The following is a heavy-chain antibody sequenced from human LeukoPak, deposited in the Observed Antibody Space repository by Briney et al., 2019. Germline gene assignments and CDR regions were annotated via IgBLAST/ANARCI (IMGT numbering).Heavy chain of an antibody. D-gene: IGHD3-16*01. V-gene: IGHV4-39*01. CDR2: IYYSGST. CDR3: ARHQKGGSPNPYYYYYYMDV. CDR1: GGSISSSSHY. Sequence: SETLSLTCAVSGGSISSSSHYWGWIRQPPGKGLQWIGSIYYSGSTYYNPSLKSRVTISVDTSKNQFSLKLSSVTAADTAVYYCARHQKGGSPNPYYYYYYMDVWGKGTTVTISS. J-gene: IGHJ6*03.